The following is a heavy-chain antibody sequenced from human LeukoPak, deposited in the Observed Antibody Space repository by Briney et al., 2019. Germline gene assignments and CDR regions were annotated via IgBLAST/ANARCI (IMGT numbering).Heavy chain of an antibody. J-gene: IGHJ6*03. CDR3: ARDAPGIAAAGTYYYYYMDV. CDR1: GYTFTGYY. D-gene: IGHD6-13*01. V-gene: IGHV1-2*02. CDR2: INPNSGGT. Sequence: EASVKVSCKASGYTFTGYYMHWVRQAPGQGLEWMGWINPNSGGTNYAQKFQGRVTMTRDTSISTACMELSRLRSDDTAVYYCARDAPGIAAAGTYYYYYMDVWGKGTTVTVSS.